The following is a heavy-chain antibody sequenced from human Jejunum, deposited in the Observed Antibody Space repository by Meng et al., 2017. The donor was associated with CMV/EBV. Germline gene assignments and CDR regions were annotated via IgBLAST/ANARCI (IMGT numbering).Heavy chain of an antibody. D-gene: IGHD5-24*01. CDR2: INPGGSTT. J-gene: IGHJ4*02. CDR3: ATAGNYRLDT. Sequence: SWGASGFTVSSFWVHWVRQARGEGVVWVSRINPGGSTTNYADSVKGRFSISRDNAKNTLYLQMNGLRADDTAVYYCATAGNYRLDTWGQGTLVTVSS. CDR1: GFTVSSFW. V-gene: IGHV3-74*01.